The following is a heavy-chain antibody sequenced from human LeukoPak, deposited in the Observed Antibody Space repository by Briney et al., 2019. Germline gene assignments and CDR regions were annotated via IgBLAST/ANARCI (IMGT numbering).Heavy chain of an antibody. V-gene: IGHV4-61*02. J-gene: IGHJ3*02. CDR3: AREREDGYYYYDAFDI. D-gene: IGHD5-24*01. CDR2: IYTSGST. CDR1: GGSISSGSYY. Sequence: PSETLSLTCTVSGGSISSGSYYWSWIRQPAGKGLEWIGRIYTSGSTNYNPSLKSRVTISVDTSKNQFSLKLSSVTAADTAVYYCAREREDGYYYYDAFDIWGQGTMVTVSS.